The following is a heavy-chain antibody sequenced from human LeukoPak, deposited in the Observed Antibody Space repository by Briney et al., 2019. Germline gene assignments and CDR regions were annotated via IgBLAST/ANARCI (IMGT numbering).Heavy chain of an antibody. CDR2: ISAYNGNT. CDR3: ARDTSIVATSFFDY. V-gene: IGHV1-18*01. Sequence: ASVKVSFKASGYTFTSYGISWVRQAPGQGLEWMGWISAYNGNTNYAQKLQGRVTMTTDTSTSTAYMELRSLRSDDTAVYYCARDTSIVATSFFDYWGQGTLVTVSS. D-gene: IGHD5-12*01. CDR1: GYTFTSYG. J-gene: IGHJ4*02.